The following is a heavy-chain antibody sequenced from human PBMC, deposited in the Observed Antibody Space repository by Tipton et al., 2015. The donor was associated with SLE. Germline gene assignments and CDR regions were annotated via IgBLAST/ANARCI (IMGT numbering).Heavy chain of an antibody. CDR3: AXGGRLVEGXMDV. D-gene: IGHD6-19*01. CDR1: GGSISSGSYY. CDR2: IYTSGST. J-gene: IGHJ6*03. V-gene: IGHV4-61*02. Sequence: TLSLTCTVSGGSISSGSYYXXXIXXPXXKGXXWIGRIYTSGSTNYXPSLKSRVTISVDTSKNXXXXXLGSVTAXDTAVYYCAXGGRLVEGXMDVXGKXTTXXXSS.